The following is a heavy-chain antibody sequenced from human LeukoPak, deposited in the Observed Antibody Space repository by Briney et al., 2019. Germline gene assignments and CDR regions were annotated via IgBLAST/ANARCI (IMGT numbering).Heavy chain of an antibody. Sequence: QPSETLSLTCSVSGDSISSYYWTWIRQPPGKGLEWIGYIYNSGITNYNPSLKSRVTISADTSKNQFSLKLTSVTAADTAVYYCARGHDYYGSGRQSWFDPWGQGTLVTVSS. D-gene: IGHD3-10*01. CDR2: IYNSGIT. CDR1: GDSISSYY. V-gene: IGHV4-59*01. CDR3: ARGHDYYGSGRQSWFDP. J-gene: IGHJ5*02.